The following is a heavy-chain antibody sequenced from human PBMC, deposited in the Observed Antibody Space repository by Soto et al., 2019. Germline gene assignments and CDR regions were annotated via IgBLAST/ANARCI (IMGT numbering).Heavy chain of an antibody. V-gene: IGHV3-30*04. J-gene: IGHJ3*02. CDR2: ISYNGNNK. Sequence: QVQLVESGGGVVQPGRSLRLSCAASGFSISTYALHWVRQAPGKGPEWVAIISYNGNNKHYADSVKGLFTISRDNSKNTVDLQSNILRVNDTAMYYCARRSFPYSGSPLEPWSDALDMWGQGTMVTVSS. D-gene: IGHD1-26*01. CDR1: GFSISTYA. CDR3: ARRSFPYSGSPLEPWSDALDM.